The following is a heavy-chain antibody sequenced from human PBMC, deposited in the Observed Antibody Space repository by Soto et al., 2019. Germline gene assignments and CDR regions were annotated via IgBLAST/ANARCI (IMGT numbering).Heavy chain of an antibody. D-gene: IGHD3-22*01. CDR1: GYTFTGYY. V-gene: IGHV1-2*02. CDR2: INPNSGST. CDR3: ARYYYDSRASNWFDP. Sequence: ASVQVSRKASGYTFTGYYMHWVRQAPGQGLEWMGWINPNSGSTNYTQKLQGRVTMTRDTSISTAYMELSMLRSDDTVGYYCARYYYDSRASNWFDPWGQGTLVTVSS. J-gene: IGHJ5*02.